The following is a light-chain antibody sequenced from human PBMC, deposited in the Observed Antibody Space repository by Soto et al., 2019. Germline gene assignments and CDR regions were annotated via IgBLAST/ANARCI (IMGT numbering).Light chain of an antibody. CDR3: PQSYRSPYT. V-gene: IGKV1-39*01. Sequence: IQMTQSPSSLSASVGDSVTVTCRARQSINIYLNWYQQKPGKAPTLLIYGASSLQSGVPSRFTGRGSRTDFTLTISSLQPEDFATYYCPQSYRSPYTFGQGTKLEIK. J-gene: IGKJ2*01. CDR2: GAS. CDR1: QSINIY.